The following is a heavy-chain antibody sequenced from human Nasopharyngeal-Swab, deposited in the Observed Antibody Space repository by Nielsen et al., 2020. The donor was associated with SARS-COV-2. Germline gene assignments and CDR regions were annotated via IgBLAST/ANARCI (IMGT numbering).Heavy chain of an antibody. D-gene: IGHD5-24*01. Sequence: ASVTVPCQASAYTFTSYDFNWVRQATGQGLEWMGWMNPRSGNTGYAQKFQGRVTMTRNTSISTVYMELSSLSSEDTAVYYCARGRNGYNCVNDYWGQGTLVTVSS. V-gene: IGHV1-8*01. CDR2: MNPRSGNT. J-gene: IGHJ4*02. CDR1: AYTFTSYD. CDR3: ARGRNGYNCVNDY.